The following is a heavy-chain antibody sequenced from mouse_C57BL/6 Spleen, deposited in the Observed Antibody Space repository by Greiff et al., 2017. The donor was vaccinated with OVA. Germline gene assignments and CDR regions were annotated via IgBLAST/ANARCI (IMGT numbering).Heavy chain of an antibody. CDR1: GFTFSSYA. V-gene: IGHV5-4*01. Sequence: EVNVVESGGGLVKPGGSLKLSCAASGFTFSSYAMSWVRQTPEKRLEWVATISDGGSYTYYPDNVKGRFTISRDNAKNNLYLQMSHLKSEDTAMYYCAREGYSIYAMDYWGQGTSVTVSS. D-gene: IGHD2-5*01. CDR2: ISDGGSYT. CDR3: AREGYSIYAMDY. J-gene: IGHJ4*01.